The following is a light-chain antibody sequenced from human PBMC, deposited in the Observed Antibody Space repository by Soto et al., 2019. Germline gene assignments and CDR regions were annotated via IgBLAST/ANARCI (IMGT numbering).Light chain of an antibody. CDR2: DAS. Sequence: EIVLTQSPATLSLSPGERATLSCWASQSVNRYLVWYQQKPGQAPRLLMYDASKRATGIPARFSGSGSGTDFTLTISSLEPEDFAVYYCQQRDIWPWKVGQGTKVDIK. CDR3: QQRDIWPWK. J-gene: IGKJ1*01. V-gene: IGKV3-11*01. CDR1: QSVNRY.